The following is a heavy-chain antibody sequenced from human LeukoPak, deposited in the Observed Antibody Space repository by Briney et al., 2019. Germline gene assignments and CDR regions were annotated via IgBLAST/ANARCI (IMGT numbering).Heavy chain of an antibody. CDR1: GFTFSDYY. CDR3: AGYSSGWFGAFHI. D-gene: IGHD6-19*01. Sequence: GGSLRLSCAASGFTFSDYYMSWIRQAPGKGLEWLSYIISTGGTIYYADSVKGRFTISRDNAKNSLYLQMNSLRAENTAVYYCAGYSSGWFGAFHIWGQGTMVTVSS. J-gene: IGHJ3*02. CDR2: IISTGGTI. V-gene: IGHV3-11*04.